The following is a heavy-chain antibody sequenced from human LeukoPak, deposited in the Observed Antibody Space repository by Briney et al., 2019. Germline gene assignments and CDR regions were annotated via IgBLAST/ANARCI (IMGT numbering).Heavy chain of an antibody. CDR1: GDSVSSNSAA. V-gene: IGHV6-1*01. D-gene: IGHD6-13*01. CDR3: ARDEWGIAAAAPYNWFDP. J-gene: IGHJ5*02. CDR2: TYYRSKWYN. Sequence: SQTLSLTCAISGDSVSSNSAAWNWIRQSPSRGLEWLGRTYYRSKWYNDYAVSVKSRITINPDTSKNQFSLQLNSVTPEDTAVYYCARDEWGIAAAAPYNWFDPWGQGTLVTVSS.